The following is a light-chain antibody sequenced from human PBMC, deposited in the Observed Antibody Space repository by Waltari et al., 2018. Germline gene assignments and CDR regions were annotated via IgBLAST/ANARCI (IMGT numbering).Light chain of an antibody. CDR2: RNN. V-gene: IGLV1-47*01. J-gene: IGLJ2*01. CDR1: SSNIGSNY. Sequence: QSVLTQPPSASGTPGQRVTISCSGSSSNIGSNYVYWYQQLPGTAPKLLIYRNNRRPSGCPDRFSGSKSGTSASLAISGLRSEDEADYYCAAWDDSLSGVVFGGGTKLTVL. CDR3: AAWDDSLSGVV.